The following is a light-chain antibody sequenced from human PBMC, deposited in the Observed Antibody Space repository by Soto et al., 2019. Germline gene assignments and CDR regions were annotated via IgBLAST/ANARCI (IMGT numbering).Light chain of an antibody. J-gene: IGKJ1*01. CDR3: MPGAPSPPT. CDR2: KVS. CDR1: QSLIFIDGDTY. Sequence: DVVMTQSPLSLPVTLGQPASISCRSTQSLIFIDGDTYLNWFQQRPGQSPRRLIYKVSNRDSGVPDRLRGSGSGTDFTLQISRVEAEDVGIYYCMPGAPSPPTFGQGPEVEI. V-gene: IGKV2-30*01.